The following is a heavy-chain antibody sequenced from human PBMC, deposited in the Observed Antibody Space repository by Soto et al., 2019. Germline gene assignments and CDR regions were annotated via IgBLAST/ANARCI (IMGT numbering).Heavy chain of an antibody. CDR2: VYHSGST. D-gene: IGHD3-22*01. V-gene: IGHV4-30-2*01. CDR3: ARAGRGYEDFHX. J-gene: IGHJ4*02. Sequence: ALSLTCAVSGGSISSGGYSWSWIRQPPGKGLEWIGYVYHSGSTYYNPSLKSRVTISLDRSKNQFSLKLSSVTAADTAVYYCARAGRGYEDFHXWGQGTMVTVSX. CDR1: GGSISSGGYS.